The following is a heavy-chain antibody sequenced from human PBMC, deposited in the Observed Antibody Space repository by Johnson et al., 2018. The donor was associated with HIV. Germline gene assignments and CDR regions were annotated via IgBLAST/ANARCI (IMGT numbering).Heavy chain of an antibody. J-gene: IGHJ3*02. CDR2: ISYDGGSK. D-gene: IGHD6-13*01. CDR1: GFTFSSYG. V-gene: IGHV3-30*03. CDR3: ATRQQLVPGAFDI. Sequence: QVQLVESGGGVVQPGRSLRLSCAASGFTFSSYGMHWVRQAPGKGLEWVAVISYDGGSKYYADSVKGRFTVSRDNSKNTLYLQMNSLRAEYTAVYYCATRQQLVPGAFDIWGQGTMVTVSS.